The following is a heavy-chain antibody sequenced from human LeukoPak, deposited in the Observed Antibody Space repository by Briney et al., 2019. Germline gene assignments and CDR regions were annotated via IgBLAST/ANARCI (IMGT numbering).Heavy chain of an antibody. J-gene: IGHJ4*02. CDR3: ARDDIGISAVGAY. CDR1: GGSFSGYY. CDR2: FYTSGNT. D-gene: IGHD6-13*01. V-gene: IGHV4-4*07. Sequence: SETLSLTCTISGGSFSGYYCNWIRQPAGKGLEWIGRFYTSGNTNYNPSLRSRVTLSVDASKNTCSLKLSSVTAADTAVYYCARDDIGISAVGAYWGQGTLVIVSS.